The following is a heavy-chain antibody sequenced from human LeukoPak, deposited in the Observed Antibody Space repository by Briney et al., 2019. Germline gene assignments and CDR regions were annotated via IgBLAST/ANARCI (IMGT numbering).Heavy chain of an antibody. J-gene: IGHJ5*02. Sequence: PGGSLRLSCAASGFPFSNYWMSWVRQAPGKGLEWVANMKEDGGEINYVDSVKGRFTISRDNAKNSLYLHMNSLRVEDTAVYYCARDRGYSTFDNWGQGTQVTVSS. CDR2: MKEDGGEI. D-gene: IGHD4-23*01. V-gene: IGHV3-7*01. CDR1: GFPFSNYW. CDR3: ARDRGYSTFDN.